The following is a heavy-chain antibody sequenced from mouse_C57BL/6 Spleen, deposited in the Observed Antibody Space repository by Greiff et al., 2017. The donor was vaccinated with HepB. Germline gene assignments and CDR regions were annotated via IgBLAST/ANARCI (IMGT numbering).Heavy chain of an antibody. CDR2: IDPSDSYT. CDR3: ARDWDRVFAY. CDR1: GYTFTSYW. J-gene: IGHJ3*01. V-gene: IGHV1-69*01. Sequence: QVQLQQPGAELVMPGASVKLSCKASGYTFTSYWMHWVKQRPGQGLEWIGEIDPSDSYTNYNQKFKGKSTLTVDKSSSTAYMQLSGLTSEDSAVYYCARDWDRVFAYWGQGTLVTVSA. D-gene: IGHD4-1*01.